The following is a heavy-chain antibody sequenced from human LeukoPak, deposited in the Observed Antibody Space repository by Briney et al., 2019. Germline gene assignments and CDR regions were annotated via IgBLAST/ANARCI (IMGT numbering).Heavy chain of an antibody. CDR3: ARGPGYYYDSSGLSGY. CDR2: ISYDGSNK. J-gene: IGHJ4*02. D-gene: IGHD3-22*01. CDR1: GFTFSSYG. V-gene: IGHV3-30*03. Sequence: PGGSLRLSCAASGFTFSSYGMHWVRQAPGKGLEWVAVISYDGSNKYYADSVKGRFTISRDNSKNTLYLQMNSLRAEDTAVYYCARGPGYYYDSSGLSGYWGQGTLVTVSS.